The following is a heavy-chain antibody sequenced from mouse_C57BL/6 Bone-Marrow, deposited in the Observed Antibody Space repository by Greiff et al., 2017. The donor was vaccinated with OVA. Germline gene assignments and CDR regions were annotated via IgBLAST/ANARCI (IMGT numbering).Heavy chain of an antibody. CDR2: ISSGGSYT. J-gene: IGHJ1*03. V-gene: IGHV5-6*01. CDR3: ARPYGSSWYFDV. Sequence: EVQRVESGGDLVKPGGSLKLSCAASGFTFSSYGMSWVRQTPDKRLEWVATISSGGSYTYYPDSVKGRFTISRDNAKNTLYLQMSSLKSEDTAMYYCARPYGSSWYFDVWGTGTTVTVSS. D-gene: IGHD1-1*01. CDR1: GFTFSSYG.